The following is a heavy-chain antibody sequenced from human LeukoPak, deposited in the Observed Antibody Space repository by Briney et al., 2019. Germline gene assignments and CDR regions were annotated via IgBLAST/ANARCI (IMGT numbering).Heavy chain of an antibody. Sequence: PGGSLRLSCAASGFTFSSYSMNWVRQAPGKGLEWVSPISSSSSYIYYADSVKGRFTISRDNAKNSLYLQMNSLRAEDTAVYYCARDRGDSYGSTTYYFDYWGQGTLVTVSS. J-gene: IGHJ4*02. CDR2: ISSSSSYI. CDR1: GFTFSSYS. D-gene: IGHD5-18*01. CDR3: ARDRGDSYGSTTYYFDY. V-gene: IGHV3-21*01.